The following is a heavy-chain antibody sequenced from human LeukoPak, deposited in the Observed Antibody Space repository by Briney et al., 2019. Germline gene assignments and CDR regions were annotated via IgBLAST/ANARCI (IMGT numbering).Heavy chain of an antibody. J-gene: IGHJ6*04. CDR2: ISYDGSNK. Sequence: GGSLRLSCAASGFTFSSYAMHWVRQAPGKGLEWVAVISYDGSNKYYADSVKGRFTISRDNSKNTLYLQMNSLRAEDTAVNYCAREGDYDILATYYYYYGMDVWGKGTTVTVSS. CDR1: GFTFSSYA. D-gene: IGHD3-9*01. CDR3: AREGDYDILATYYYYYGMDV. V-gene: IGHV3-30*04.